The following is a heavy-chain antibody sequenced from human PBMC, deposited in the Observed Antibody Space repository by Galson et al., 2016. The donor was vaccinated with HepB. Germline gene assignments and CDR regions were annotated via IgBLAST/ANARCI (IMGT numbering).Heavy chain of an antibody. CDR1: GFTFSNAW. CDR2: IKSETEGGTT. J-gene: IGHJ3*02. D-gene: IGHD5-18*01. V-gene: IGHV3-15*07. Sequence: SLRLSCAASGFTFSNAWMNWARQAPGRGLEWVGRIKSETEGGTTDFAAPVKGRFSISRDDSKNTLYLQMNRLKNEDTAVYFCTTVDTNMDADAFDIWGQGTMVTVSS. CDR3: TTVDTNMDADAFDI.